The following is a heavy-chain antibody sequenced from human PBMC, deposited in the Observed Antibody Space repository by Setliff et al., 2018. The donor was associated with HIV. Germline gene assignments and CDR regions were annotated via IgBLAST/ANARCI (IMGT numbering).Heavy chain of an antibody. CDR1: GYTFTSYG. D-gene: IGHD6-19*01. CDR3: ARDGLLVAGIRFDY. Sequence: GASVKVSCKPSGYTFTSYGITWVRQAPGQGLEWMGWISAYNGTTNYALKFQGRVTITADESTGTAYMELSSLRSEDTAVYYCARDGLLVAGIRFDYWGQGTLVTVSS. CDR2: ISAYNGTT. J-gene: IGHJ4*02. V-gene: IGHV1-18*01.